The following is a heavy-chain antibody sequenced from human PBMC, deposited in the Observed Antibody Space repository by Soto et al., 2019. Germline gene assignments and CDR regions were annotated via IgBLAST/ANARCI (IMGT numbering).Heavy chain of an antibody. V-gene: IGHV3-21*01. CDR2: ISSSSSYI. Sequence: EVQLVESGGGLVKPGGSLRLSCAASGFTFSSYSMNWVRQAPGKGLECVSSISSSSSYIYYADSVKGRFTISSDNAKNSLYLQTNSLRAEDTAVYYCAIEGYNWNYEVDYWGQGTLVTVSS. D-gene: IGHD1-7*01. CDR1: GFTFSSYS. J-gene: IGHJ4*02. CDR3: AIEGYNWNYEVDY.